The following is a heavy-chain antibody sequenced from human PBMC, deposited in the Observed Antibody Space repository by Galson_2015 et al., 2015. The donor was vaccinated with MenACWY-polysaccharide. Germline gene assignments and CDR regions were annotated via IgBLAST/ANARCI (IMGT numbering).Heavy chain of an antibody. V-gene: IGHV3-48*01. CDR2: ISNCTSTT. CDR1: GFTFSSYS. CDR3: AREGYYESSGYYESYFDD. Sequence: SLRLSCAASGFTFSSYSMSWVRQAPGKGLEWVSYISNCTSTTYYADSVQGRFTISRDNAKNSLFLQMDSLRAEDTAVYYCAREGYYESSGYYESYFDDWGQGSLVTASS. J-gene: IGHJ4*01. D-gene: IGHD3-22*01.